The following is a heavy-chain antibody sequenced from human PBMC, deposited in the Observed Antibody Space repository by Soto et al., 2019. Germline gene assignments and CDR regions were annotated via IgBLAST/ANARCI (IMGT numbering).Heavy chain of an antibody. J-gene: IGHJ4*02. CDR1: GFTFSSYG. V-gene: IGHV3-30*18. CDR2: ISYDGSNK. D-gene: IGHD3-10*01. Sequence: QVQLVESGGGVVQPGRFLRLSCAASGFTFSSYGMHWVRQAPGKGLEWVAVISYDGSNKYYADSVKGRLTISRDNSKNTLYLQMNSLRAEDTAVYYCANGPWFGAFDYWGQGTLVTVSS. CDR3: ANGPWFGAFDY.